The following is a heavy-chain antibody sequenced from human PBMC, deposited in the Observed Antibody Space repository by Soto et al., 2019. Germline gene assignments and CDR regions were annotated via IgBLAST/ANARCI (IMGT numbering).Heavy chain of an antibody. V-gene: IGHV3-30-3*01. CDR3: ARDKRYSGYEYFDY. D-gene: IGHD5-12*01. CDR2: ISYDGSKK. CDR1: GFTFSTCA. Sequence: GGSLRLSCAASGFTFSTCAMHWVRQAPGKGLEWVAVISYDGSKKYYADSVKGRFTISRDNSKNTLYLQMNSLRAEDTAVYYCARDKRYSGYEYFDYWGQGTLVTVSS. J-gene: IGHJ4*02.